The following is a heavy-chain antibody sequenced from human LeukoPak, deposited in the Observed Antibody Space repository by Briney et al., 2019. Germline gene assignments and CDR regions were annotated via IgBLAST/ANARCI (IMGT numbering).Heavy chain of an antibody. Sequence: AETLSLTCTVSGGSISSYYWSWIRQPPGKGLEWTGYIYYSGSTNYNPSLESRVTISVDTSKNQFSLKLCSVTAADTAVYYCARDIVAVIRGQGTLVTVSS. CDR3: ARDIVAVI. J-gene: IGHJ4*02. D-gene: IGHD5-12*01. V-gene: IGHV4-59*01. CDR2: IYYSGST. CDR1: GGSISSYY.